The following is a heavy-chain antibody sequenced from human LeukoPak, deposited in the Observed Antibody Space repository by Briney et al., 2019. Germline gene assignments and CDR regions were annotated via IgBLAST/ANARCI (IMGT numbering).Heavy chain of an antibody. CDR2: INHSGST. V-gene: IGHV4-34*01. J-gene: IGHJ4*02. Sequence: PSETLSLTCAVYGGSFSGYYWSWIRQPPGKGLEWIGEINHSGSTNYNPSLKSRVTISVDTSKNQFSLKLSSVTAADTAVYYCARLAVAVLENFDYWGQGTLVTVSS. CDR3: ARLAVAVLENFDY. CDR1: GGSFSGYY. D-gene: IGHD6-19*01.